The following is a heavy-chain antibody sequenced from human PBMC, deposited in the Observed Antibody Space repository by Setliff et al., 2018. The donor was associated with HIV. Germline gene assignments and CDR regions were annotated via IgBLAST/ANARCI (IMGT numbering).Heavy chain of an antibody. Sequence: SETLSLTCSVSGGSISSHYWTWIRQSPGKGLEWIGSVYYSGDTDYNPSLKSRVSTSVDTSKNQFSLKLSSVTAADTAVYYRARHAIGVATWSDGFDFWGQGRLVTVSS. D-gene: IGHD6-19*01. J-gene: IGHJ4*02. CDR3: ARHAIGVATWSDGFDF. CDR2: VYYSGDT. V-gene: IGHV4-59*11. CDR1: GGSISSHY.